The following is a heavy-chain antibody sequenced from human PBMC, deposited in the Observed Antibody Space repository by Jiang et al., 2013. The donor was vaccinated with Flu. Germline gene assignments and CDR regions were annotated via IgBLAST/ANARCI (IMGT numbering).Heavy chain of an antibody. D-gene: IGHD6-19*01. CDR3: AKGAVPGTGSLFDY. CDR1: GFIFSSYA. V-gene: IGHV3-23*01. Sequence: QLLESGGGLVQPGGSLRLSCAASGFIFSSYAMSWVRQAPGKGLEWVSGISGSGGSTYYADSVKGRFTISRDNSKNTLYLQMNSLRAEDTAVYYCAKGAVPGTGSLFDYWGQGTLVTVSS. J-gene: IGHJ4*02. CDR2: ISGSGGST.